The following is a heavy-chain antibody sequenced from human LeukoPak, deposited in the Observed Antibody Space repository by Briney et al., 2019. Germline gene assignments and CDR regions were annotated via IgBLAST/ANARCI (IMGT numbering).Heavy chain of an antibody. D-gene: IGHD3-22*01. J-gene: IGHJ4*02. CDR1: GGTFSSYA. CDR3: ARGGYYDSSGYYYLDLGY. V-gene: IGHV1-69*13. Sequence: GASVKVSCKASGGTFSSYAISWVRQAPGQGLEWMGGIIPIFGTANYAQKFQGRVTITADESTSTACMELSSLRSEDTAVYYCARGGYYDSSGYYYLDLGYWGQGTLVTVSS. CDR2: IIPIFGTA.